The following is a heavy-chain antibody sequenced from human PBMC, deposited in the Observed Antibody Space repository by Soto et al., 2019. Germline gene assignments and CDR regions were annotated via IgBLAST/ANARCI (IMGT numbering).Heavy chain of an antibody. Sequence: GGSLRLSCAASGFTFSDYYMNWIRQAPGKGLEWVSYISGSGSTLYYADSVEGRFTISRDNAKNSLYLQMNSLRAEDTAVYYCARDPYVDPFLGRDVWGKGTTVTVSS. D-gene: IGHD3-10*02. CDR2: ISGSGSTL. V-gene: IGHV3-11*01. CDR3: ARDPYVDPFLGRDV. J-gene: IGHJ6*04. CDR1: GFTFSDYY.